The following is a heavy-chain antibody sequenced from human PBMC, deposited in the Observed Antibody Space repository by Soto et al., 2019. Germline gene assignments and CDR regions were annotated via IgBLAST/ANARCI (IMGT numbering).Heavy chain of an antibody. V-gene: IGHV1-69*01. J-gene: IGHJ6*02. CDR2: IIPIFGKA. CDR1: GGTFSSYA. Sequence: QVQLVQSGAEVKKPGSSVKVSCKASGGTFSSYAISWVRQAPGQGLEWMGGIIPIFGKANYAQKFQGRVTITADESTSTAYMELSRLRSEDTAVYYCARHSGSSIEGPYYGMYVWGQGTTVTVSS. D-gene: IGHD1-26*01. CDR3: ARHSGSSIEGPYYGMYV.